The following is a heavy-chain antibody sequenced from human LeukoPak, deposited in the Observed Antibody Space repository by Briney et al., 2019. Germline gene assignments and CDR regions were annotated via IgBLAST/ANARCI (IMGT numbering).Heavy chain of an antibody. CDR1: GFTFSSHW. CDR2: INNDGSST. J-gene: IGHJ4*03. Sequence: PGGSLRLSCAASGFTFSSHWMHWVRQAPGKGLVWVSHINNDGSSTSYAESVKGRFTISRDNPKNTLYLQMSSLRTEDTAVYYCACYGIAPPYWGHGTLVTVSS. D-gene: IGHD2-15*01. V-gene: IGHV3-74*01. CDR3: ACYGIAPPY.